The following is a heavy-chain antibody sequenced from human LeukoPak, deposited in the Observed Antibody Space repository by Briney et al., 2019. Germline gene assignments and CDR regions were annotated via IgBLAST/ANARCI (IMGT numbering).Heavy chain of an antibody. D-gene: IGHD2-2*01. V-gene: IGHV4-4*07. Sequence: SETLSLTCTVSGGSISSYYWSWIRQPAGKGLDWIGRIYTSGSTNYNPSLKSRVTMSVDTSKNQFSLKLSSVTAADTAVYYCARVRVVPAAPLYYYYYMDVWGKGTTVTVSS. CDR3: ARVRVVPAAPLYYYYYMDV. CDR2: IYTSGST. J-gene: IGHJ6*03. CDR1: GGSISSYY.